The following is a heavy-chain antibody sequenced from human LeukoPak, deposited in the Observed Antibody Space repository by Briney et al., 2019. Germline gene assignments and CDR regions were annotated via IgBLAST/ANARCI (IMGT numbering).Heavy chain of an antibody. J-gene: IGHJ3*02. CDR1: GGSISSYY. Sequence: SETLSLTCTVSGGSISSYYWSWIRQPPGKGLEWIGDISTSGRTEYNPSLKSRVTISVDTSKNQVSLKLSSVTAADTAVYYCARHRMWLNDAFDIWGQGTMVTVSS. D-gene: IGHD6-19*01. CDR3: ARHRMWLNDAFDI. CDR2: ISTSGRT. V-gene: IGHV4-4*09.